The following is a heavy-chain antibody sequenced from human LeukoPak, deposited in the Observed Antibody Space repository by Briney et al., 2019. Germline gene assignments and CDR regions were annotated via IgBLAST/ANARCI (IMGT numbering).Heavy chain of an antibody. D-gene: IGHD6-6*01. CDR1: GFTFDDYG. CDR3: AKGTSSSVYYYYGMDV. J-gene: IGHJ6*02. CDR2: ISWNRGDI. V-gene: IGHV3-9*01. Sequence: GRSLRLSCAASGFTFDDYGMYWVRQAPGKGLEWVAGISWNRGDIGYADSVKGRFTLSRDNAKNSLYLQMNSLRVEDTALYYCAKGTSSSVYYYYGMDVWGQGTTVTVSS.